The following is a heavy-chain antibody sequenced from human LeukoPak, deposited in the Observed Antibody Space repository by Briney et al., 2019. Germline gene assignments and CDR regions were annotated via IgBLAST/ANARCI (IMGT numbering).Heavy chain of an antibody. Sequence: SETLSLTCAVYGGSFSGSNWSWIRHPPGKGLEWIGEINHSGSTNYNPSLKSRVTISVDTSKNQFSLKLSSVTAADTAVYYCARGVLKRTRTNRIAPRHNWFDPWGQGTLVTVSS. CDR2: INHSGST. D-gene: IGHD6-13*01. CDR1: GGSFSGSN. J-gene: IGHJ5*02. V-gene: IGHV4-34*01. CDR3: ARGVLKRTRTNRIAPRHNWFDP.